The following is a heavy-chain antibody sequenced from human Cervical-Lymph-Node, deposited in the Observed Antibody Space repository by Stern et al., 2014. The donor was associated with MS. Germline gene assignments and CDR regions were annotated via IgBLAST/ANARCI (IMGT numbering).Heavy chain of an antibody. Sequence: DQLVESGGGVVQPGRSLRLSCVASGFTFSNYAMHWVRQTPGKGLEWVSLISFDGTDRFYADSVKGRFTISRDTSTNTLYLQMNSLRAEDTAVYYCARDRSYHWFDPWGQGTLVTVSS. CDR3: ARDRSYHWFDP. CDR2: ISFDGTDR. D-gene: IGHD3-16*02. J-gene: IGHJ5*02. CDR1: GFTFSNYA. V-gene: IGHV3-30-3*01.